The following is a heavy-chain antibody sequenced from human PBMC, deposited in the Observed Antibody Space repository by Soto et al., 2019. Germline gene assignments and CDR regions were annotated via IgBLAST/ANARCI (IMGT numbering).Heavy chain of an antibody. D-gene: IGHD3-3*01. Sequence: QMQLVQSGAEVKKPGSSVKVSCKASGGTLSSFINYPINWVRQAPGQGLEWMGGIVPNVGTVNYAQKFHGRVTITADKSTGTAYMELSSLRSEATALYYCARRDTSGFLRYFDNWGQGTLVTVSS. CDR1: GGTLSSFINYP. J-gene: IGHJ4*02. CDR3: ARRDTSGFLRYFDN. V-gene: IGHV1-69*06. CDR2: IVPNVGTV.